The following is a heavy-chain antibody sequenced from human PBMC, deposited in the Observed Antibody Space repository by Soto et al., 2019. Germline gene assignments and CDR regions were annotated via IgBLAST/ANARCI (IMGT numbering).Heavy chain of an antibody. D-gene: IGHD3-22*01. CDR3: ARVGYDSTGI. J-gene: IGHJ4*02. CDR2: IIPIFAPA. V-gene: IGHV1-69*13. Sequence: SVKVSCKNSGYAFDTYGINWVGQAPGQGLEWMGGIIPIFAPANYAQKFQGRVTITADESTSTAYMELSSLRSEATAVYYCARVGYDSTGIWGQGTLVTVSS. CDR1: GYAFDTYG.